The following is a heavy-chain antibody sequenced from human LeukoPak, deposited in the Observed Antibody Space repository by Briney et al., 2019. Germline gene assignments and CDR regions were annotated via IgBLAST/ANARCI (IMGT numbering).Heavy chain of an antibody. D-gene: IGHD6-13*01. CDR1: GGSISSYY. Sequence: PSETLSLTCTVSGGSISSYYWSWIRQPPGKGLEWIGYIYYSGSTNYNPSLKSRVTISVDTSKNQFSLKLSSVTAADTAVYYCASTYSSSWYEVDYWGQGTLVTVSS. CDR2: IYYSGST. V-gene: IGHV4-59*01. CDR3: ASTYSSSWYEVDY. J-gene: IGHJ4*02.